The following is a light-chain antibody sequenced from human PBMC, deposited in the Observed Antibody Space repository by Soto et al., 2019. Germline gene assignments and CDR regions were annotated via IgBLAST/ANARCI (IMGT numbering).Light chain of an antibody. Sequence: QSALTQPASVSGSPGQSINISCTGTRSDVGGYNYVSWYQQHPGKAPKLMIYDVSNRPSGVSNRFSGSKSGNTASLTISGLQAEDEADYYCSSYTSSSTWVFGGGTKVTVL. J-gene: IGLJ3*02. V-gene: IGLV2-14*01. CDR3: SSYTSSSTWV. CDR1: RSDVGGYNY. CDR2: DVS.